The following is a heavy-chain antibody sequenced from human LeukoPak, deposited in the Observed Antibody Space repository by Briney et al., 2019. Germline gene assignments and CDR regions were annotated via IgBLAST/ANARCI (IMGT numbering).Heavy chain of an antibody. J-gene: IGHJ4*02. CDR1: GFTFDDYA. D-gene: IGHD1-1*01. CDR3: AKVDNRNDGGAVFDY. CDR2: ISGDGGST. V-gene: IGHV3-43*02. Sequence: GGSLRLSCAASGFTFDDYAMHWVRQAPGKGLEWVSLISGDGGSTYYADSVKGRFTISRDNSKNSLYLQMNSLRTEDTALYYCAKVDNRNDGGAVFDYWGQGTLVTVSS.